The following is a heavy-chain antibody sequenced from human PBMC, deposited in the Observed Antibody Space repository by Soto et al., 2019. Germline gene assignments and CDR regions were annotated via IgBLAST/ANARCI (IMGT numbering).Heavy chain of an antibody. V-gene: IGHV4-31*03. CDR2: IYYSGST. D-gene: IGHD4-4*01. CDR1: GGSISSGGYY. CDR3: ARGHSNYDSYYYYYYYGMDV. J-gene: IGHJ6*02. Sequence: QVQLQESGPGLVKPSQTLSLTCTVSGGSISSGGYYWSWIRQHPGKGLEWIGYIYYSGSTYYNPYLHSRVTISVYTSKNQFSLKLSSVTAADTAVYYCARGHSNYDSYYYYYYYGMDVWGQGTTVTVSS.